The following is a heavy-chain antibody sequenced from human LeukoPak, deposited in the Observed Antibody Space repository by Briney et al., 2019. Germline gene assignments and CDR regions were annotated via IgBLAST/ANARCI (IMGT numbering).Heavy chain of an antibody. CDR3: ASSYSGSYIDF. D-gene: IGHD1-26*01. Sequence: SETLSLTCTVSGGSISSYYWSWIRQPPGKGLEWIGYIYYSGSNNYNPSLKGRVTISVDTSKNQCSLKLSSVTAADTAVYYCASSYSGSYIDFWGQGPLVTVSS. CDR1: GGSISSYY. V-gene: IGHV4-59*08. CDR2: IYYSGSN. J-gene: IGHJ4*02.